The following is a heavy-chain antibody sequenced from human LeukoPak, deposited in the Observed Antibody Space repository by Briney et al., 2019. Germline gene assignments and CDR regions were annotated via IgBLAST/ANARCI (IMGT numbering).Heavy chain of an antibody. J-gene: IGHJ4*02. D-gene: IGHD6-13*01. CDR1: GYSISSGYY. CDR2: IYHSGST. V-gene: IGHV4-38-2*01. Sequence: PSETLSLTCAVSGYSISSGYYWGWIRQPPGKGLEWIGSIYHSGSTYYNPSLKSRVTISVDTSKNQFSLKLSSVTAADTAMYYCARVRQQLGHYFDYWGQGTLVTVSS. CDR3: ARVRQQLGHYFDY.